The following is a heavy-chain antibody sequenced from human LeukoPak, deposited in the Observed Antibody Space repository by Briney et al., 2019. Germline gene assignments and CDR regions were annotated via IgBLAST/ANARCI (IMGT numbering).Heavy chain of an antibody. V-gene: IGHV3-23*01. CDR3: AKVEGYGDYGVDY. J-gene: IGHJ4*02. CDR1: GFTFSSYA. D-gene: IGHD4-17*01. Sequence: TGGSLRLSCAASGFTFSSYAMSWVRQAPGKRLEWVSAISGSGGSTYYADSVKGRFTISRDNSKNTLYLQMNSLRAEDTAVYYCAKVEGYGDYGVDYWGQGTLVTVSS. CDR2: ISGSGGST.